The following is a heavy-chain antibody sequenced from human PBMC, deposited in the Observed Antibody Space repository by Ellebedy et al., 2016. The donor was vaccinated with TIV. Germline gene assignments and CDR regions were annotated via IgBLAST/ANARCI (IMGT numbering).Heavy chain of an antibody. CDR2: IYSSGNT. J-gene: IGHJ4*02. Sequence: SETLSLTCTVFGGPINSGAYYWSCIRPPPGKGLEWIGHIYSSGNTYYNPSLKSRVTISLDTSKNQFSLKLSSVTAADSAVYYCARAVDTAIVINYWGQGTLVIVSS. D-gene: IGHD5-18*01. CDR3: ARAVDTAIVINY. CDR1: GGPINSGAYY. V-gene: IGHV4-30-4*01.